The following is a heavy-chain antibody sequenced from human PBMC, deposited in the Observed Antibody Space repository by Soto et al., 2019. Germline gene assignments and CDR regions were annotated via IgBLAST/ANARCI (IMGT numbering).Heavy chain of an antibody. J-gene: IGHJ6*02. CDR1: GYNFITDW. Sequence: PGESLKISCKGSGYNFITDWISWVRQMPGKGLEWMGRIDPTDSYTKYSPSFEGHVTISADKSISTACLQWSSLKASDSAVYYCARLSRASFALDVWGQGTTVTVSS. CDR3: ARLSRASFALDV. V-gene: IGHV5-10-1*01. D-gene: IGHD3-16*01. CDR2: IDPTDSYT.